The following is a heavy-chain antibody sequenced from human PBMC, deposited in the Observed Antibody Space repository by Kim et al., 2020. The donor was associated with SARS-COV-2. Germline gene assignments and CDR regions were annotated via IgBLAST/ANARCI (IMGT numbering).Heavy chain of an antibody. CDR1: GFTFSSYG. Sequence: GGSLRLSCAASGFTFSSYGMHWVRQAPGKGLEWVAVIWYDGSNKYYADSVKGRFTISRDNSKKTLYLQMNSLRAEDTAVYYCAKDSVWFRVLRFEYWGQGTPVTVSS. D-gene: IGHD3-10*01. J-gene: IGHJ4*02. CDR2: IWYDGSNK. CDR3: AKDSVWFRVLRFEY. V-gene: IGHV3-33*06.